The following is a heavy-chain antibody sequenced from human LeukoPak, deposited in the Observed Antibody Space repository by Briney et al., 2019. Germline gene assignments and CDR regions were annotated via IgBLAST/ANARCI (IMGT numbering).Heavy chain of an antibody. V-gene: IGHV3-73*01. Sequence: GGSLRLSCAASGFTFSDSTVHWVRQAPGKGLEWVGRIRNKAYSYATAYAASLRGRFTISRDDSRHTASLQMNSLTTEETAVYYCALGVSGATVSVYWGQGTLVTVSS. CDR3: ALGVSGATVSVY. D-gene: IGHD1-26*01. CDR2: IRNKAYSYAT. CDR1: GFTFSDST. J-gene: IGHJ4*02.